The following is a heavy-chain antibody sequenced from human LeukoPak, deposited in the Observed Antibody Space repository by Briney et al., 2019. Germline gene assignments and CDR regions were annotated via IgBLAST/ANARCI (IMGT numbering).Heavy chain of an antibody. V-gene: IGHV3-30*04. Sequence: GGSLRLSCAAPGFTFVTYVIHWVRQAPGKGLEWVAVISQTGTIETYADSVQGRFTISRDNSKNTVYLQMTSLKTEDTAVYYCARDRAVALPTYYYYMDVWGKGTTVTVSS. CDR2: ISQTGTIE. CDR3: ARDRAVALPTYYYYMDV. J-gene: IGHJ6*03. D-gene: IGHD2-15*01. CDR1: GFTFVTYV.